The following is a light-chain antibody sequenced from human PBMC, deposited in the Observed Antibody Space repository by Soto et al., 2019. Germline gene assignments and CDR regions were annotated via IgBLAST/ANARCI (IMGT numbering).Light chain of an antibody. J-gene: IGKJ4*01. CDR1: QRVSSSY. CDR3: QQYGSSLFT. V-gene: IGKV3-20*01. CDR2: GAS. Sequence: EIVLTQSPGTLSLSPGERATLSCRASQRVSSSYLAWYQQKPGQAPRLLIYGASSRATGSPDRFSGSGSGTDFTLTISRLEPEDFAVYYCQQYGSSLFTFGGGTKVDIK.